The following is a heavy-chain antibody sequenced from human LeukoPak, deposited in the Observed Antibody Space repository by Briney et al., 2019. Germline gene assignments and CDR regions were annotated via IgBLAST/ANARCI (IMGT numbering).Heavy chain of an antibody. Sequence: SETLSLTCTVSGGSISSGDYYWSWIRQPPGKGLEWIGYIYYSGSTYYNPSLKSRVTISVDTSKNQFSLKLSSVTAADTAVYYCARDWVPHVDIVATTPTWGQGTLVTVSS. CDR2: IYYSGST. V-gene: IGHV4-30-4*01. J-gene: IGHJ5*02. D-gene: IGHD5-12*01. CDR1: GGSISSGDYY. CDR3: ARDWVPHVDIVATTPT.